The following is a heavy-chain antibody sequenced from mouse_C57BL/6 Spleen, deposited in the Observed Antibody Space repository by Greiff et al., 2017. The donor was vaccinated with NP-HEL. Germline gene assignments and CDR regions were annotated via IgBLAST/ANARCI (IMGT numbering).Heavy chain of an antibody. J-gene: IGHJ4*01. CDR2: INPRNGGT. D-gene: IGHD2-1*01. CDR1: GYTFTSYW. CDR3: ERERGYGNYGNYAMDY. Sequence: VQLQQPGTELVKPGASVKLSCKASGYTFTSYWMHWVKQRPGQGLEWIGNINPRNGGTNYNEKFKSKATLTVDKSSSTAYMQLSSLTSEDSAVYYCERERGYGNYGNYAMDYWGQGTSVTVSS. V-gene: IGHV1-53*01.